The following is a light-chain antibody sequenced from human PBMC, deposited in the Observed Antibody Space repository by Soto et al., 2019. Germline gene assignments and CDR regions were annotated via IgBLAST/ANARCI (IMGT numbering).Light chain of an antibody. CDR3: QQYSSYPWT. J-gene: IGKJ1*01. Sequence: DTPMTQSPSTLSASVGDRVTITCRASQRINSRLAWYQQKPGKAPKVLIYKASNLESGVPSRFGGSESGTDFTLTISGLQPDDFATYYCQQYSSYPWTFGQGTKVEVK. CDR2: KAS. V-gene: IGKV1-5*03. CDR1: QRINSR.